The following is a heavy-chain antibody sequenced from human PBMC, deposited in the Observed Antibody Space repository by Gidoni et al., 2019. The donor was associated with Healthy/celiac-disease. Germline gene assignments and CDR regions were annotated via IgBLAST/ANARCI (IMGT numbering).Heavy chain of an antibody. Sequence: STYYNPSLKSRVTISVDTSKNQFSLKLSSVTAADTAVYYCASRGSSSWYNWFDPWGQGTLVTVSS. J-gene: IGHJ5*02. CDR2: ST. CDR3: ASRGSSSWYNWFDP. D-gene: IGHD6-13*01. V-gene: IGHV4-31*02.